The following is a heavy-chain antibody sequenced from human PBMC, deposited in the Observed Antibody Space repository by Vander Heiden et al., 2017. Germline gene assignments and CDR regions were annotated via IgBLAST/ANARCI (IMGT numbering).Heavy chain of an antibody. CDR2: ISWNTGSI. CDR3: AKGYCGTTLCHLHS. Sequence: EVQLVASGGGLVQPGRSLRLSCAASGSKFYDYLMHWVRQAPGKGLEWVSSISWNTGSIGYADSVKGRFTISRDNAKNALFLQMNTVRGDDMALYYCAKGYCGTTLCHLHSWGQGTLVTVSS. CDR1: GSKFYDYL. D-gene: IGHD2-2*01. V-gene: IGHV3-9*03. J-gene: IGHJ4*02.